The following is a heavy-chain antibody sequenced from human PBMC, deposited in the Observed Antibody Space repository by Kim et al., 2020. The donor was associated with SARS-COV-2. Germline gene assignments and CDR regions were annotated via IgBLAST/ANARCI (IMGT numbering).Heavy chain of an antibody. Sequence: GGSLRLSCAASGFTFSNFAMSWVRQPPGKGLECVSAISGSGATTYYADSVKGRFTISRDNSKNTLFLQMNSLRADDTALYFCARSETHPGSWSDPWGRGTLVNVS. D-gene: IGHD1-26*01. CDR1: GFTFSNFA. J-gene: IGHJ5*02. CDR2: ISGSGATT. V-gene: IGHV3-23*01. CDR3: ARSETHPGSWSDP.